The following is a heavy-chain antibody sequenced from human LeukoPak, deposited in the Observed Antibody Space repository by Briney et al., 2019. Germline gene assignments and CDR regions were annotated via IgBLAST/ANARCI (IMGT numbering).Heavy chain of an antibody. J-gene: IGHJ4*02. Sequence: PGGSLRLSCAASGFPFSSYAMSWVRQAPGKGLEWVSAISGSGGSTDYADSVKGRFTISRDNSKNTLYLQMNSLRAEDTAVYYCARDLDYYFDYWGQGTWSPSPQ. CDR3: ARDLDYYFDY. CDR2: ISGSGGST. CDR1: GFPFSSYA. V-gene: IGHV3-23*01. D-gene: IGHD1-1*01.